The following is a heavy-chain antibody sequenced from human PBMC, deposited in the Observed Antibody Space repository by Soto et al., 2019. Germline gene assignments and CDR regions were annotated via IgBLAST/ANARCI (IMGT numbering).Heavy chain of an antibody. J-gene: IGHJ3*02. CDR1: GFSLSTRGVG. CDR2: IYWDDDK. D-gene: IGHD4-17*01. Sequence: QITLKESGPTLVKPTQNLTLTCTFSGFSLSTRGVGVGWIRQPPGKALEWLALIYWDDDKRYSPSLKSRLTITKDNSKNQVVLTLTNMDPVDTATYYCAHRLVAYGDYDALDIWGQGTMVTVSS. V-gene: IGHV2-5*02. CDR3: AHRLVAYGDYDALDI.